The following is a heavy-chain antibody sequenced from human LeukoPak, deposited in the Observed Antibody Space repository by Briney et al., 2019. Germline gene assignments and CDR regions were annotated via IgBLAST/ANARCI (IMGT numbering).Heavy chain of an antibody. D-gene: IGHD3-16*01. CDR2: IKHDGSET. CDR3: AKNGGPHGMDV. CDR1: GFTFSSIW. V-gene: IGHV3-7*02. Sequence: PGGSLRLSCAASGFTFSSIWMSWVRQAPGKGLEWVANIKHDGSETNYVDSVKGRFSISRDNAKNSLHVQMNSLRVEDTAVYYCAKNGGPHGMDVWGLGTTVTVSS. J-gene: IGHJ6*02.